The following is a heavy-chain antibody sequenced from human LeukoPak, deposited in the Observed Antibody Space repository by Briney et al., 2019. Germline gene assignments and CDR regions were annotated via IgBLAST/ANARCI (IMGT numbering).Heavy chain of an antibody. V-gene: IGHV1-2*02. Sequence: GASVKVSCKASGYTFTGYYMHWVRQAPGQGLEWMGWINPNSGGTNYAQKFQGRVTMTRDASISTADMERGRLGSDDTAVYYCARGGMVRGVIITNALIDYWGQGTLVTVSS. CDR2: INPNSGGT. CDR3: ARGGMVRGVIITNALIDY. CDR1: GYTFTGYY. J-gene: IGHJ4*02. D-gene: IGHD3-10*01.